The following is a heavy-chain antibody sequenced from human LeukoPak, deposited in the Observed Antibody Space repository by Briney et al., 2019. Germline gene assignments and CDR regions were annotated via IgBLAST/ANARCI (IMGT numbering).Heavy chain of an antibody. D-gene: IGHD1-26*01. CDR2: ISGSGGST. CDR3: AKDSLDSGSYFESDY. Sequence: GGSLRLSCAASGFTFSSYAMSWVRQAPGKGLEWVSAISGSGGSTYYADSVKGRFTISRDNSKNTLYLQMNSLRAEDTAVYYCAKDSLDSGSYFESDYWGQGTLVTVSS. CDR1: GFTFSSYA. J-gene: IGHJ4*02. V-gene: IGHV3-23*01.